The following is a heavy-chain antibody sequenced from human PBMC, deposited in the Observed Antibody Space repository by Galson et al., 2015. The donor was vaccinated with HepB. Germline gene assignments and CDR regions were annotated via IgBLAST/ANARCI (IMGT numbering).Heavy chain of an antibody. D-gene: IGHD2-21*01. Sequence: SVKVSCKASGYTFTSYAMHWVRQAPGQRLEWMGWINAGNGNTKYSQKFQGRVTITRDTSASTAYMELSSLRSEDTAVYYCARSHREVMMDPAFDHWGQGTLVTVSS. V-gene: IGHV1-3*01. CDR3: ARSHREVMMDPAFDH. CDR1: GYTFTSYA. CDR2: INAGNGNT. J-gene: IGHJ4*02.